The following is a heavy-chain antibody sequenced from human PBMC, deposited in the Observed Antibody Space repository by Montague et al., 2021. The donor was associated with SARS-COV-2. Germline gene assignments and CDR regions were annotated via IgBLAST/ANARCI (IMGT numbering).Heavy chain of an antibody. CDR3: TRVGLGIDYYYGMDV. V-gene: IGHV3-74*01. CDR1: GFTFSNYW. Sequence: SLRLSCAGSGFTFSNYWVHWVRQAPGKGLVWVSRINSDGSSISYADSVKGRFTISRDNAKNTLYLQMNSLGAEGTAVYYCTRVGLGIDYYYGMDVWGQGTTVTVSS. J-gene: IGHJ6*02. D-gene: IGHD7-27*01. CDR2: INSDGSSI.